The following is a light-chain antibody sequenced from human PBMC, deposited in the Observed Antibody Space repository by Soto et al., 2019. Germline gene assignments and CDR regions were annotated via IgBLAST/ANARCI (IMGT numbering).Light chain of an antibody. CDR1: SSDVGGYNY. V-gene: IGLV2-14*01. CDR3: SSYTSSSTRV. J-gene: IGLJ1*01. CDR2: DVS. Sequence: QSALTQPASVSGSPGQSITISCTGTSSDVGGYNYVSWYQQHPGKAPKLMIYDVSNRPSGVSNRFSGSKSGNTASLTISGLQAEDEADYYCSSYTSSSTRVFGTATKVTVL.